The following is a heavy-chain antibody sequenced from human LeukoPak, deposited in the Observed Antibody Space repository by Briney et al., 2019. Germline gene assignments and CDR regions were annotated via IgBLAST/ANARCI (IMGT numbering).Heavy chain of an antibody. Sequence: ASVKVSCKASGYTFTGYYMHWVRQAPGQGLEWMGWINPNSGGSNYAQKFQGRVTMTEDTSTDTSYMELSSLRSEDTAVYYCATGFPPPSSDLLTGYSAFDYWGQGTLVTVSS. CDR1: GYTFTGYY. D-gene: IGHD3-9*01. V-gene: IGHV1-2*02. CDR2: INPNSGGS. CDR3: ATGFPPPSSDLLTGYSAFDY. J-gene: IGHJ4*02.